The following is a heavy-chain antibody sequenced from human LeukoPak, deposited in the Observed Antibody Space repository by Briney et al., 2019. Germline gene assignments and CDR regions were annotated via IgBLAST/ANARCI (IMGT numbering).Heavy chain of an antibody. D-gene: IGHD3-10*01. CDR2: IYYSGST. CDR3: ARVLLGFGAPGVAFDI. CDR1: GGSISSYY. Sequence: TPSETLSLTCTVSGGSISSYYWSWIRQPPRKGLEWIGYIYYSGSTNYNPSLKSRVTISVDTSKNQFSLKLSSVTAADTAVYYCARVLLGFGAPGVAFDIWGQGTMVTVSS. J-gene: IGHJ3*02. V-gene: IGHV4-59*12.